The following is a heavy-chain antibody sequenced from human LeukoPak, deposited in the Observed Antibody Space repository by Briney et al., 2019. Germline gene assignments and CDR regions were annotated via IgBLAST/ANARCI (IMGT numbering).Heavy chain of an antibody. CDR2: ISYDGSNK. J-gene: IGHJ3*02. D-gene: IGHD6-19*01. CDR3: AKPRRIAVAGIRGGGAFDI. V-gene: IGHV3-30*18. Sequence: GGSLRLSCAASGFTFSSYGMHWVRQAPGKGLEWVAVISYDGSNKYYADSVKGRFTISRDNSKNTLYLQMNSLRAEDTAVYYCAKPRRIAVAGIRGGGAFDIWGQGTMVTVSS. CDR1: GFTFSSYG.